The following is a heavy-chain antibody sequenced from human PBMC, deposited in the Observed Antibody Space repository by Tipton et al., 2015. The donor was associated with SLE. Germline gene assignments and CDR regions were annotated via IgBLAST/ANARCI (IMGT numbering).Heavy chain of an antibody. V-gene: IGHV4-34*01. CDR1: GDSITRSY. J-gene: IGHJ3*02. D-gene: IGHD1-14*01. CDR2: INHSGST. Sequence: TLSLTCTVSGDSITRSYWSWIRQPPGKGLEWIGEINHSGSTNYNPSLKSRVTISAVTSKNQFSLRVSSVTAADTAVYYCARAGTGTAWGTFDIWGPGTMVTVSS. CDR3: ARAGTGTAWGTFDI.